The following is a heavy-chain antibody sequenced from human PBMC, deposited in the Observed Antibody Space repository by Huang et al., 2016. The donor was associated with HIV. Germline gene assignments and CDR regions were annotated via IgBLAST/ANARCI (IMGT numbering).Heavy chain of an antibody. Sequence: QVQLRESGPGLVTPSQTLSLTCTVSGGSINSHYWSWVRQPPGKGLECIGSISYSGSTSKNPSLKRRVAMTVGSSKQQLSLGLGSMTAADTAVYYCARGAFVGRIVNQYYMDVWCGGATVTVSS. V-gene: IGHV4-59*11. CDR3: ARGAFVGRIVNQYYMDV. J-gene: IGHJ6*03. CDR2: ISYSGST. D-gene: IGHD3-22*01. CDR1: GGSINSHY.